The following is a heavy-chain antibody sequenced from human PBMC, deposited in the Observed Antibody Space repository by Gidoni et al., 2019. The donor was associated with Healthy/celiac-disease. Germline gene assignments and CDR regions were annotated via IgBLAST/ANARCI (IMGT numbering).Heavy chain of an antibody. CDR1: GGYISSYY. V-gene: IGHV4-59*01. J-gene: IGHJ4*02. Sequence: QVQMQESGSGLVKPAETLSLTCTVSGGYISSYYWSWIRQPPGKGLEWIGYLYYSGSTNYNPSLTSRFTISVDTSTNQFSLKLCSVPAAATAVYYCARERPYDYGDAFDYWGQGTLVTVSS. CDR2: LYYSGST. D-gene: IGHD4-17*01. CDR3: ARERPYDYGDAFDY.